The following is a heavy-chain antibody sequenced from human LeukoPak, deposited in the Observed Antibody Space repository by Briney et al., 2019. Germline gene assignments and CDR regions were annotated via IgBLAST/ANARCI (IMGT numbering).Heavy chain of an antibody. D-gene: IGHD3-22*01. V-gene: IGHV3-23*01. CDR3: AKGFYYDSSGYPTYDY. CDR1: GFTFSSHA. Sequence: GGSLRLSCAASGFTFSSHAMSWVRQAPGTGLEWVSDISASGGSTYYADSVKGRFTIPRDNSKKTLYLQMNSLRAEDTAVYYCAKGFYYDSSGYPTYDYWGQGTLVTVSS. J-gene: IGHJ4*02. CDR2: ISASGGST.